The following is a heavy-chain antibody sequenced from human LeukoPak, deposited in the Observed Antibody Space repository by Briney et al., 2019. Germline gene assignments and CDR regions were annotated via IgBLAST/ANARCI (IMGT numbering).Heavy chain of an antibody. Sequence: PSETLSLTCTVSGGSISSGDYYWSWIRQPPGRGLEWIGYIYYSGSTNYNPSLKSRVTISVDTSKNQFSLKLSSVTAADTAVYYCAKTSRIFSNEINAFDIWGQGTMVTVSS. CDR2: IYYSGST. V-gene: IGHV4-61*08. J-gene: IGHJ3*02. CDR3: AKTSRIFSNEINAFDI. CDR1: GGSISSGDYY. D-gene: IGHD3-3*02.